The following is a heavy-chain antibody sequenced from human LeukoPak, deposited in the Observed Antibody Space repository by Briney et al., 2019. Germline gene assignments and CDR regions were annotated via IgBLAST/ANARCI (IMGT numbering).Heavy chain of an antibody. D-gene: IGHD2-15*01. J-gene: IGHJ4*02. V-gene: IGHV1-2*02. CDR1: GYTFTGYY. CDR3: ARAALCGSGCYYFFDY. CDR2: INPNSGGT. Sequence: GASVKVSCKASGYTFTGYYMHWVRQAPGQGLEWMGWINPNSGGTSYAQKFQGRVTMTRDTSISTAYMELSGLRSDDTAVYHCARAALCGSGCYYFFDYWGQGTQVTVSS.